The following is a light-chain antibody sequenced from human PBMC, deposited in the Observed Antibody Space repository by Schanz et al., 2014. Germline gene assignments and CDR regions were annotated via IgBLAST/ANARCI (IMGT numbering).Light chain of an antibody. CDR2: GAS. J-gene: IGKJ4*01. V-gene: IGKV3-11*01. CDR3: QQRSKWPLS. CDR1: QSISSN. Sequence: EIVMTQSSGTLSVSPGERATLSCRASQSISSNLAWYQQKPGQAPRLLIYGASNRATGIPARFSGSGSGTDFTLTISSLEPEDFAVYYCQQRSKWPLSFGGGTKVEIK.